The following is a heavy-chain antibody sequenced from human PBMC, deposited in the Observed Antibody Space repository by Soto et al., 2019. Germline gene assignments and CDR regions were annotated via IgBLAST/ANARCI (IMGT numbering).Heavy chain of an antibody. D-gene: IGHD3-22*01. CDR2: IDPSDSYA. V-gene: IGHV5-10-1*01. CDR1: GYTFTFYW. Sequence: GDSLKISCKGSGYTFTFYWITWVRQMPGKGLEWMGNIDPSDSYANYSPSFQGHVTISADKSITTAYLQWSSLKASDTAMYYCARLNSRASGNYYDVAYWGQGTLVTVSS. J-gene: IGHJ4*02. CDR3: ARLNSRASGNYYDVAY.